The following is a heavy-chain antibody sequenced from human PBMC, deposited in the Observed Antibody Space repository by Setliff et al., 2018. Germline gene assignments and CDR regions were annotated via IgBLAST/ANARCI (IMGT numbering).Heavy chain of an antibody. J-gene: IGHJ4*02. Sequence: SVKVSCKASGYTFTSYDINWVRQAPGQGLEWMGKIIPIFGTANYAQKFQGRITITRDTSASTAYMEMSSLRSEDTAVYYCARDRDFWSGYLVYWGQGTLVTVSS. CDR1: GYTFTSYD. V-gene: IGHV1-69*05. CDR3: ARDRDFWSGYLVY. CDR2: IIPIFGTA. D-gene: IGHD3-3*01.